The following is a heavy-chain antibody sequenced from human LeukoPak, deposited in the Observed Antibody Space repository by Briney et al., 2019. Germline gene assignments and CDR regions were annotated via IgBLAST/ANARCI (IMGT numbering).Heavy chain of an antibody. D-gene: IGHD2-2*02. J-gene: IGHJ4*02. CDR3: AKDRGPTRDIVVVPAAIQY. V-gene: IGHV3-30*02. Sequence: GGSLRLSCAASGFTFSSYGMHWVRQAPGKGLEWVAFIRYDGSNKYYADSVKGRFTISRDNSKNTLYLQMNSLRAEDTAVYYCAKDRGPTRDIVVVPAAIQYWGQGTLVTVSS. CDR1: GFTFSSYG. CDR2: IRYDGSNK.